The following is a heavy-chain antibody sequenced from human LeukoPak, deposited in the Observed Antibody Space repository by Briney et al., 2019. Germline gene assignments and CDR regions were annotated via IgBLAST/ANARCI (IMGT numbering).Heavy chain of an antibody. D-gene: IGHD6-6*01. CDR1: GFTFSTYA. J-gene: IGHJ2*01. CDR2: ISDSGGNT. V-gene: IGHV3-23*01. Sequence: SGGSLRLSCAASGFTFSTYAMSWVRQAPGQGLEWISAISDSGGNTYYADSVKGRFTISRDNSKNTLYLQVNTLRAEDTAAYYCAKDVSSRPWYFDLWGRGTLVTVSS. CDR3: AKDVSSRPWYFDL.